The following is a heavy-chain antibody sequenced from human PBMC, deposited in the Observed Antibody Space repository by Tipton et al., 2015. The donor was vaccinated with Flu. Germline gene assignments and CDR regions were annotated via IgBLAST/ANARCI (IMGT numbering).Heavy chain of an antibody. CDR2: TYFMSKWYN. V-gene: IGHV6-1*01. D-gene: IGHD6-6*01. CDR1: GDSVSSNSAT. CDR3: ARSPAMSSPRFVY. J-gene: IGHJ4*02. Sequence: VKPSQTLSLTCAISGDSVSSNSATWNWIRQSPSRGLEWLGRTYFMSKWYNDYSLSVKSRITIIPDTSKNQFSLQLNSVTPEDTAVYFCARSPAMSSPRFVYWGQGTLVTVSS.